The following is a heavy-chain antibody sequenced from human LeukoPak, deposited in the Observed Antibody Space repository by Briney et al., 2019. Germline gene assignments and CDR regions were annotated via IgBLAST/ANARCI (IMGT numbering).Heavy chain of an antibody. CDR3: AEMTTDY. Sequence: GGSLRLSCAASGFXFSSYWIHWVRQAPGKGLVWVSRINSDGSSASYADSVKGRFTISRDNAKDTLYLQMNSLRAEDTAVYYCAEMTTDYWGQGTLVTVSS. D-gene: IGHD1-14*01. J-gene: IGHJ4*02. CDR1: GFXFSSYW. CDR2: INSDGSSA. V-gene: IGHV3-74*01.